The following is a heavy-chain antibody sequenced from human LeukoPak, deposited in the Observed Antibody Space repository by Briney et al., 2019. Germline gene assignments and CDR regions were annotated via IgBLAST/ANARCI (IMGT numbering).Heavy chain of an antibody. CDR2: INHSGST. CDR1: GGSFSGYY. CDR3: ARDMLPGDVFDP. V-gene: IGHV4-34*01. J-gene: IGHJ5*02. Sequence: PSETLSLTCAVYGGSFSGYYWSWIRQPPGKGLEWIGEINHSGSTNYNPSLKSRVTISVDTSKNQFSLKLSSVTAADTAVYYCARDMLPGDVFDPWGQGTLVTVSS. D-gene: IGHD2-8*01.